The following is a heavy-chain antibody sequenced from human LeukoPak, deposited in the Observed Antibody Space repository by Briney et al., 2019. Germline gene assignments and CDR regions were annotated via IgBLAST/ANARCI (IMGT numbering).Heavy chain of an antibody. D-gene: IGHD6-13*01. CDR2: ISGSGGST. CDR3: ASPRYSSSWYDAFDI. Sequence: GGSLRLSCAASGFTFSSYAMSWVRQAPGKGLEWVSAISGSGGSTYYADSVKGRFTISRDNAKNSLYLQMNSLRAEDTAVYYCASPRYSSSWYDAFDIWGQGTMVTVSS. V-gene: IGHV3-23*01. J-gene: IGHJ3*02. CDR1: GFTFSSYA.